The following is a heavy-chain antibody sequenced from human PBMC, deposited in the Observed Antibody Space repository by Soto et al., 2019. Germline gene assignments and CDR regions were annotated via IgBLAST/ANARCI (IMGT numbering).Heavy chain of an antibody. J-gene: IGHJ4*02. CDR2: IWYDGSNK. CDR1: GFTFSSYG. D-gene: IGHD6-19*01. CDR3: ARDHSSGWSVGY. Sequence: QVQLVESGGGVVQPGRSLRLSCAASGFTFSSYGMHWVRQAPGKGLEWVAVIWYDGSNKYYADSVKGRFTISRDNSKNTLYLQMNSLRAEDTAVYYCARDHSSGWSVGYWGQGTLVTVSS. V-gene: IGHV3-33*01.